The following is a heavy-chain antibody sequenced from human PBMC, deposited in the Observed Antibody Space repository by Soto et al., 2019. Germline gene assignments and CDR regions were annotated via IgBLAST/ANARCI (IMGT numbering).Heavy chain of an antibody. CDR2: IYYSGST. CDR1: GGSISSYY. V-gene: IGHV4-59*01. D-gene: IGHD1-26*01. CDR3: ARGSYYFDY. Sequence: QVQLQESGPGLVKPSETLSLTCTVSGGSISSYYWSWIRQPPGKGLEWIGYIYYSGSTNYNPSLKSRVTLSVDTSKNQFSLKLSSVTAADTAVYYCARGSYYFDYWGQGTLVTVSS. J-gene: IGHJ4*02.